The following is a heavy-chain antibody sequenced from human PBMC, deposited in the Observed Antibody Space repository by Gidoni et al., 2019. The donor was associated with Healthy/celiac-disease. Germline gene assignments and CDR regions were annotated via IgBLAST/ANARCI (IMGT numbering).Heavy chain of an antibody. Sequence: QVQLVESGGGVVQPGRSLSLSCAASGFTFSSHGMHWVRQAPGKGLEWVAVISYDGSNKYYADSVKGRFTISRDNSKNTLYLQMNSLRAEDTAVYYCAKGLGIAAAGKRALDYWGQGTLVTVSS. CDR1: GFTFSSHG. J-gene: IGHJ4*02. CDR3: AKGLGIAAAGKRALDY. CDR2: ISYDGSNK. V-gene: IGHV3-30*18. D-gene: IGHD6-13*01.